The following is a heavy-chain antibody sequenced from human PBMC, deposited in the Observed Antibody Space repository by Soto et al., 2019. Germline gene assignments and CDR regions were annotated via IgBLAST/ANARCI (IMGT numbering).Heavy chain of an antibody. J-gene: IGHJ5*02. CDR2: ISLYSDGT. CDR1: GYTFSNYG. V-gene: IGHV1-18*01. D-gene: IGHD2-2*01. CDR3: ARVVPGAEAWFDP. Sequence: ASVKVSCKTSGYTFSNYGITWVRQAPGQPLEWLGWISLYSDGTNYAQKFQGRVSMTTDTSTTTAYMELRSLRSDDTAVYYCARVVPGAEAWFDPWGQGTPVTVSS.